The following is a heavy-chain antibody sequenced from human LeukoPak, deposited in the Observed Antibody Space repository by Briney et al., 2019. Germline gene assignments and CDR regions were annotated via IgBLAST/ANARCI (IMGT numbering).Heavy chain of an antibody. Sequence: GGSLRLSCAASGFTFSSYSMNWVRQAPGKGLEWVSSISSSSSYIYYADSVKGRFTISRDNAKNSLYLQMNSLRAEDTAVYYCARDSGSYYGPSQYWGQGTLVTVSS. D-gene: IGHD1-26*01. CDR1: GFTFSSYS. V-gene: IGHV3-21*01. CDR2: ISSSSSYI. J-gene: IGHJ4*02. CDR3: ARDSGSYYGPSQY.